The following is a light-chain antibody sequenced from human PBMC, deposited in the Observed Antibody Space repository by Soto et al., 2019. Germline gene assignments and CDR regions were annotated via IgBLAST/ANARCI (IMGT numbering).Light chain of an antibody. CDR2: GAS. V-gene: IGKV3-20*01. J-gene: IGKJ1*01. Sequence: ETVLTQSPGTLSLSPGERATLSCRASQSVSNNYLAWYQQKPGQPPRLLINGASRRATGIPDRFSGSGSGTDVTLTITRLEPEDFAVYYCQQYGNPPQTFGQGTKVEIK. CDR1: QSVSNNY. CDR3: QQYGNPPQT.